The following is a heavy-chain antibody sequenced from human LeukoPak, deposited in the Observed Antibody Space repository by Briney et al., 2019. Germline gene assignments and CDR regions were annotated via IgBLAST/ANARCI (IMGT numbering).Heavy chain of an antibody. CDR1: GFTFSSYG. CDR2: MWYDGSNK. Sequence: GGSLRLSCAASGFTFSSYGMHWVRQAPGKGLEWVAVMWYDGSNKYYADSVKGRFTISRDNSKNTLYLQMNSLRAEDTAVYYCARDKAYGYNSADYWGQGTLVTVSS. V-gene: IGHV3-33*01. CDR3: ARDKAYGYNSADY. D-gene: IGHD5-24*01. J-gene: IGHJ4*02.